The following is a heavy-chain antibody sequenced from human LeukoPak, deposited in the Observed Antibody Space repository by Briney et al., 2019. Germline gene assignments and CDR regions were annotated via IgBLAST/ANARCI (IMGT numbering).Heavy chain of an antibody. CDR2: ISGSGGST. Sequence: GGSLRLSCAAYGFTFSNYAMSWVRQAPGKGLEWGSAISGSGGSTYYAASVKGRFTISRDNSKNTLDLQMNSLRAEDTAVYCCAKGLSSIAARRDSDYWGQGTLVTVSS. CDR1: GFTFSNYA. CDR3: AKGLSSIAARRDSDY. J-gene: IGHJ4*02. V-gene: IGHV3-23*01. D-gene: IGHD6-6*01.